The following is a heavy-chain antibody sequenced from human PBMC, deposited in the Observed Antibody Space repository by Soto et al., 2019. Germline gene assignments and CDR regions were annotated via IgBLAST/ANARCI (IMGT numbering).Heavy chain of an antibody. CDR3: GRLRGTYFDS. J-gene: IGHJ4*02. V-gene: IGHV3-33*01. Sequence: QVQLEESGGGAVQPGRSLRLSCAASGSTFGSHGMHWVRQVPGKRLEWVALIWYDGSKSYYADSVKGRFTISRDNSRNTLYLQMDSLKIEDTAVYYCGRLRGTYFDSWGQGTLVTVSS. CDR2: IWYDGSKS. CDR1: GSTFGSHG.